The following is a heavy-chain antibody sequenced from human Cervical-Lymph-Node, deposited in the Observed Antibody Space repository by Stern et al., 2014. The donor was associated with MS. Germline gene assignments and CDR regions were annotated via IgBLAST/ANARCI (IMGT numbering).Heavy chain of an antibody. CDR2: IYWDDDK. Sequence: QVTLRESGPTLVKPTQTLTLTCTFSGFSLSTSGVGVGWLRQPPGKALEWLALIYWDDDKRYSPSLKSRLTITKDTSKNQVVLTMTNMDPVDTATYYCAHRLDQSYGDYYFDYWGQGTLVTVSS. D-gene: IGHD4-17*01. CDR1: GFSLSTSGVG. V-gene: IGHV2-5*02. CDR3: AHRLDQSYGDYYFDY. J-gene: IGHJ4*02.